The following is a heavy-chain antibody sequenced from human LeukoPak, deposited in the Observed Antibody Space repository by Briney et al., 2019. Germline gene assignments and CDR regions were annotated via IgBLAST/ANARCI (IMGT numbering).Heavy chain of an antibody. CDR3: ASGYYDFWSGYYPSDY. J-gene: IGHJ4*02. Sequence: GGSLRLSCTASGFTFSNYAMSWVRQAPGKGLEWVSSISGSGGSTYYADSVKDRFTISRDSSKNTLYLQMNSLRAEDTAVYYCASGYYDFWSGYYPSDYWGQGTLVTVSS. V-gene: IGHV3-23*01. CDR1: GFTFSNYA. D-gene: IGHD3-3*01. CDR2: ISGSGGST.